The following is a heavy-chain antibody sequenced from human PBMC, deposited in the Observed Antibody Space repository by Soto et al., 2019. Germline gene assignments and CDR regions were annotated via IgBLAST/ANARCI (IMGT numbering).Heavy chain of an antibody. J-gene: IGHJ5*02. CDR2: INPKSGDT. Sequence: QVPLVQSGAEVKKPGASVRVSCTTSGYSLTGYYLHWERQAPGQGLEWMGRINPKSGDTDYAQKFQGWVTMTTDTSINTAYMDLTRLTSNDTAIYCCARGGTIRQTTFGLVIVGRFDPWGQGTLVTVSS. D-gene: IGHD3-3*01. CDR3: ARGGTIRQTTFGLVIVGRFDP. CDR1: GYSLTGYY. V-gene: IGHV1-2*04.